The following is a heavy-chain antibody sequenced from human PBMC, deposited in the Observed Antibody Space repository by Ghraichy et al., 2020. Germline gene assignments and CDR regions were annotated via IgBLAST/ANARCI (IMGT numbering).Heavy chain of an antibody. D-gene: IGHD5-12*01. Sequence: LSLTCAASGFGVRSNYMSWVRQAPGKGLEWVSVIYSGDATYYADSVKGRFTMSRDISKNTVFLQMNSLRAEDTAVYFCARGGYPTYYFDCWGQGTLVIVSS. CDR2: IYSGDAT. CDR1: GFGVRSNY. V-gene: IGHV3-53*01. CDR3: ARGGYPTYYFDC. J-gene: IGHJ4*02.